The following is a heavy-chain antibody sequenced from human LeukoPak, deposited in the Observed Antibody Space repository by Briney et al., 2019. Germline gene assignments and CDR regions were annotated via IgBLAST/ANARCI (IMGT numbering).Heavy chain of an antibody. Sequence: GGSLRLSCAASGFTFSSYWMYWVRQAPGKGLVWVSRINSDGSSTSHADSVKGRFTISRDNAKNTLYLQMNSLRAEDTAVYYCAAWGNWFDPWGQGTLVTVSS. CDR3: AAWGNWFDP. CDR1: GFTFSSYW. CDR2: INSDGSST. D-gene: IGHD7-27*01. V-gene: IGHV3-74*01. J-gene: IGHJ5*02.